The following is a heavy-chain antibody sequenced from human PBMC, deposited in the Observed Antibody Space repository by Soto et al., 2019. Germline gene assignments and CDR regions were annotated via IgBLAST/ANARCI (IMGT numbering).Heavy chain of an antibody. CDR1: GFTFSSYG. J-gene: IGHJ4*02. CDR2: IWYDGSNK. D-gene: IGHD3-10*01. Sequence: GGSLRLSCAASGFTFSSYGMHWVRQAPGKGLEWVAVIWYDGSNKYYSDSVKGRFTIARDKSKNTLYLQMNSLRAEDTAVYYCARDTPDRRITMVRGVPFDYWGQGTLVTVSS. CDR3: ARDTPDRRITMVRGVPFDY. V-gene: IGHV3-33*01.